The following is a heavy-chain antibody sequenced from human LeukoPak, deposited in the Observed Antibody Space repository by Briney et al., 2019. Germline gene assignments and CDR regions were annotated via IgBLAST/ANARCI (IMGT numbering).Heavy chain of an antibody. V-gene: IGHV3-11*01. CDR3: GRDLGLTGNKSSFHI. CDR2: INGMHTTI. J-gene: IGHJ3*02. CDR1: GFTCSEYY. Sequence: GGALRLSCAASGFTCSEYYMGWLPQAPGKGLEWLSYINGMHTTIYYADSVKGRFTMSRENAKNSLDLEMNSLRAEDTGVYYCGRDLGLTGNKSSFHIWGQGTMVTVSS. D-gene: IGHD1-20*01.